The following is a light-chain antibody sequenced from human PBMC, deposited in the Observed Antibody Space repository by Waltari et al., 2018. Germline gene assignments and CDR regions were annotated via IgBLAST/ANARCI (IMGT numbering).Light chain of an antibody. CDR3: LQYNNWPPWT. J-gene: IGKJ1*01. CDR2: GVS. CDR1: QSVVND. Sequence: EIVMTQSPDTLSASPGERVTLSCRASQSVVNDLAWYQQRPGQAPRLLLYGVSRRATCVAARFSGSRSGTEFSLTISSLQSEDFAVYYCLQYNNWPPWTFGQGTKVEIK. V-gene: IGKV3-15*01.